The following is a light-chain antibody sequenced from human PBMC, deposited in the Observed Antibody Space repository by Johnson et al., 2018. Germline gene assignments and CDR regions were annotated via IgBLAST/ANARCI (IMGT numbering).Light chain of an antibody. CDR2: ENN. CDR3: GTWDSSLSAGNV. V-gene: IGLV1-51*02. CDR1: SSNIGNNY. J-gene: IGLJ1*01. Sequence: QSVLTQPPSVSAAPGQKVTISCSGSSSNIGNNYVSWYQQLPGTAPKLLIYENNKRPSVIPDRFSGSKSGTSATLGITGLQTGDEADYYCGTWDSSLSAGNVFGTGTKFTVL.